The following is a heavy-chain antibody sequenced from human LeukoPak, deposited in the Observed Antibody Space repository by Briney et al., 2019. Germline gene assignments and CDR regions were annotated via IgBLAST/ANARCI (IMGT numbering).Heavy chain of an antibody. V-gene: IGHV3-64*01. CDR1: GFTFSSYA. J-gene: IGHJ6*03. CDR3: GRAARDYYYYYMDV. CDR2: ISSNGGST. Sequence: GGSLRLSCAASGFTFSSYAMHWVRQAPGKGLEYVSAISSNGGSTYYANSVKGRFTISRDNSKNTLYLQMGSLRAEDMAVYYCGRAARDYYYYYMDVWGKGTTVTVSS. D-gene: IGHD6-6*01.